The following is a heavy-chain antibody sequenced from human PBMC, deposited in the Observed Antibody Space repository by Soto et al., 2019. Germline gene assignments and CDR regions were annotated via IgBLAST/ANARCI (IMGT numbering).Heavy chain of an antibody. Sequence: GGSLRLSCAASGFTFSSYGMHWVRQAPGKXLEWVAVIWYDGSNKYYADSVKGRFTISRDNSKNTLYLQMNSLRAEDTAVYYCARESTLIAAAAYYYYYGMDVWGQGTTVTVSS. CDR2: IWYDGSNK. J-gene: IGHJ6*02. CDR1: GFTFSSYG. D-gene: IGHD6-13*01. CDR3: ARESTLIAAAAYYYYYGMDV. V-gene: IGHV3-33*01.